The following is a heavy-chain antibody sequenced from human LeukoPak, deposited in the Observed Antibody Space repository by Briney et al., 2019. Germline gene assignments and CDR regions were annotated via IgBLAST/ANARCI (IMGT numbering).Heavy chain of an antibody. CDR3: ARQTGSNWYGDC. CDR2: IYYSGST. Sequence: SETLSLTCTVSDGSISSYFWGWIRQPPGKGLEWIGSIYYSGSTYYNPSLKSRVTISVDTSKNQFSLKLSSVTVADTAVYYCARQTGSNWYGDCWGQGTLVTVSS. CDR1: DGSISSYF. J-gene: IGHJ4*02. D-gene: IGHD6-13*01. V-gene: IGHV4-39*01.